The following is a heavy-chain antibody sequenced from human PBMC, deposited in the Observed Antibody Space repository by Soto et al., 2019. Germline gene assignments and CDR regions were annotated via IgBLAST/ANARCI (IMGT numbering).Heavy chain of an antibody. J-gene: IGHJ6*02. Sequence: EVQLLESGGGLVQPGGSLRLSCAASGFTFSSYAMSWVRQAPGKGLEWVSAISGSGGSTYYADSVKGRFTSSRDNSKNTLYLQMNSLRAEDTAVYYWASSSSWYLYYYCGMDVWGQGTTVTVSS. CDR2: ISGSGGST. CDR3: ASSSSWYLYYYCGMDV. V-gene: IGHV3-23*01. CDR1: GFTFSSYA. D-gene: IGHD6-13*01.